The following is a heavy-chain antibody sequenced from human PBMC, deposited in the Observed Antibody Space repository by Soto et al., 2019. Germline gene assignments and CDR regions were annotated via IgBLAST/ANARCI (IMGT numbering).Heavy chain of an antibody. J-gene: IGHJ6*02. CDR2: INSDGRST. Sequence: GGALRLSCAASGFTFSSYWVHWGRQAPGKGVGGVSRINSDGRSTSYAGSVEGRFTISRDNAKNTLYLQMNSLRAEDTAVYYWARDLGGGSGPFFRLRTYYYSGMDVWGQGTTVTVSS. CDR3: ARDLGGGSGPFFRLRTYYYSGMDV. D-gene: IGHD3-16*01. CDR1: GFTFSSYW. V-gene: IGHV3-74*01.